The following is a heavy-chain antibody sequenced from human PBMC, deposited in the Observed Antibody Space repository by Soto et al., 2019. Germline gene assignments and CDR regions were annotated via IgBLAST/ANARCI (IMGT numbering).Heavy chain of an antibody. CDR3: ARTLEPIVVVPAAIDY. V-gene: IGHV1-18*01. CDR2: ISAYNGNT. CDR1: GYTFTSYG. D-gene: IGHD2-2*02. J-gene: IGHJ4*02. Sequence: ASVKVSCKASGYTFTSYGISWVRQAPGQGLEWMGWISAYNGNTNYAQKLQGRVTMTTDTSTSTAYMELRSLRSDDTAVYYCARTLEPIVVVPAAIDYWGQGTLVTVSS.